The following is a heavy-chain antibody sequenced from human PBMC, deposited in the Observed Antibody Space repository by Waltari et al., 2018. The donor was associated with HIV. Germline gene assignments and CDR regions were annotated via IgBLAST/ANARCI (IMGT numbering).Heavy chain of an antibody. V-gene: IGHV4-4*02. CDR3: ARGGAQHLAEHFDY. CDR1: GGLISSANC. D-gene: IGHD6-19*01. J-gene: IGHJ4*02. Sequence: QVQLQESGPGLVKPSGTLSLTCVASGGLISSANCWSWVRQSPGKGLEWIGEIYQSGSTNYNPSLKSRVTISVDKSKSQFSLKLSSVTAADTALYYCARGGAQHLAEHFDYWGQGTLVTVSS. CDR2: IYQSGST.